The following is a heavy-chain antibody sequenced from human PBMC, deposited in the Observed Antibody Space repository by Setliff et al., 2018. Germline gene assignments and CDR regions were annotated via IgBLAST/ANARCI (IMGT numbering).Heavy chain of an antibody. V-gene: IGHV4-4*07. CDR3: ARGGTFRYFDY. J-gene: IGHJ4*02. CDR1: RGPINSHY. CDR2: IYADGST. D-gene: IGHD5-12*01. Sequence: SETLSLTCTVSRGPINSHYWSWIRQPAGKGLEWIGRIYADGSTNYNPSLKSRVTMSIDTSKNQFSLRLISVTAADTAVYYCARGGTFRYFDYWGQGAPVTVSS.